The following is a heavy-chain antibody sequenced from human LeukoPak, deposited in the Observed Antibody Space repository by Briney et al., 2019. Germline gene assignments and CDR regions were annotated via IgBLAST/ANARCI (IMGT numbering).Heavy chain of an antibody. CDR2: IYYSGNT. CDR1: AVSISSSNSY. Sequence: SSETLSLTCTVSAVSISSSNSYWGWIRQPPGKGLEWIGSIYYSGNTYYNASLKSQVSISIDTSKNQFSLRLTSVTAADTAVYYCAKGSKAVIITRDHYMDVWGKGTTVIISS. J-gene: IGHJ6*03. CDR3: AKGSKAVIITRDHYMDV. D-gene: IGHD3-22*01. V-gene: IGHV4-39*01.